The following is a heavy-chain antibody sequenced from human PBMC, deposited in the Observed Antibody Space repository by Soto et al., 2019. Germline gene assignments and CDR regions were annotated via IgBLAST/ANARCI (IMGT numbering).Heavy chain of an antibody. CDR1: GDSISAYS. Sequence: QVQLQVSGPGLVKPSETLSLTCTVSGDSISAYSWSWVRQPPGKGLEWIGNIHYNGNTKYSPSLMSRVTMAVDTSKNHFSLRLISVTAADTAIYFCAREGNLGRWLQPLDFWGQGTLVTVSS. D-gene: IGHD5-12*01. CDR3: AREGNLGRWLQPLDF. CDR2: IHYNGNT. J-gene: IGHJ4*02. V-gene: IGHV4-59*01.